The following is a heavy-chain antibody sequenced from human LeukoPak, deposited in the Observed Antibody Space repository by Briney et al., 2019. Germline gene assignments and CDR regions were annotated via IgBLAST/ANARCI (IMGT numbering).Heavy chain of an antibody. CDR1: GNSISSYY. V-gene: IGHV4-59*08. Sequence: PSETLSLTCTVSGNSISSYYWSWIRQPPGKGLEWIGNIYYSGSTNYNPSLKSRVTISVDTSKNQFSLKLSSVTAADTAVYYCARRGSSPTLDYWGQGTLVTVSS. J-gene: IGHJ4*02. CDR2: IYYSGST. D-gene: IGHD6-13*01. CDR3: ARRGSSPTLDY.